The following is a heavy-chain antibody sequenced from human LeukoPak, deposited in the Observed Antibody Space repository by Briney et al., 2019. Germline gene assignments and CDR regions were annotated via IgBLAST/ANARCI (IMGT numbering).Heavy chain of an antibody. Sequence: GGSLRLSCVASGFTFSDHWMHWVRQVPGKGLVWVSRIDGGGSSTSYADSVKGRFSISRDNGENTLYLQMNSLRVEDTAVYYCARGPGSSGGAYVGDYWGHGTLVTVSS. CDR3: ARGPGSSGGAYVGDY. CDR2: IDGGGSST. V-gene: IGHV3-74*01. CDR1: GFTFSDHW. D-gene: IGHD3-22*01. J-gene: IGHJ4*01.